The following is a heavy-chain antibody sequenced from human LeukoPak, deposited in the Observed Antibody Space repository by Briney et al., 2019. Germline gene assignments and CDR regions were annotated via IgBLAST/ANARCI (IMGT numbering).Heavy chain of an antibody. D-gene: IGHD3-10*01. V-gene: IGHV1-69*04. CDR2: IILILGIA. J-gene: IGHJ6*02. Sequence: GASVKVSCKASGGTFSSYAISWVRQAPGQGLEWMGRIILILGIANYAQKFQGRVTITADKSTSTAYMELSSLRSEDTAVYYCARMVGFGDSARGGMDVWGQGTTVTVSS. CDR1: GGTFSSYA. CDR3: ARMVGFGDSARGGMDV.